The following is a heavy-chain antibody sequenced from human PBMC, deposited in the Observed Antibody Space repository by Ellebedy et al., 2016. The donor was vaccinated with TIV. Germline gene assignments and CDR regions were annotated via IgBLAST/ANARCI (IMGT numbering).Heavy chain of an antibody. CDR3: NTGWAFDD. V-gene: IGHV3-15*05. CDR2: IQSRNEGGTA. CDR1: GLIVNNAY. J-gene: IGHJ3*01. Sequence: GESLKISXEASGLIVNNAYMTWVRQAPGKGLECIGRIQSRNEGGTAAYAAPVQGRFIISRDESENRLFLHMNSLRTEDTGVYYCNTGWAFDDWGQGTMITVSS.